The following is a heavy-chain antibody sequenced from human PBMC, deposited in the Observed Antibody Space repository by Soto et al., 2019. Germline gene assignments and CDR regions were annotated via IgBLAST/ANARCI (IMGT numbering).Heavy chain of an antibody. D-gene: IGHD1-1*01. Sequence: ASVKVSCKVSGYTLTELSMHWVRQAPGKGLEWMGGFDPEDAEIIYAQKFQGRVTMTEDTSTDTAYMELSSLRSEDTAVYYCARDSAGGYPTGDDYFDYWGQGTLVTVSS. J-gene: IGHJ4*02. CDR2: FDPEDAEI. CDR3: ARDSAGGYPTGDDYFDY. V-gene: IGHV1-24*01. CDR1: GYTLTELS.